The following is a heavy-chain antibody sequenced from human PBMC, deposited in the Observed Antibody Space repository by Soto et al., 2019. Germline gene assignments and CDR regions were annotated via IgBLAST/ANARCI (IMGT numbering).Heavy chain of an antibody. D-gene: IGHD4-17*01. CDR3: ARDGGLTVTAHAVGWFHP. V-gene: IGHV1-3*01. J-gene: IGHJ5*02. Sequence: QVQLVQSGAEVKKPGASVKVSYKTSGYNFTTYSVHWLRQAPGQSLEWVAWINPGNENTKYSEKLQGRVTITRDTSATTVYMELTSLRSEDTAVYYCARDGGLTVTAHAVGWFHPWGQGTLIIVSS. CDR2: INPGNENT. CDR1: GYNFTTYS.